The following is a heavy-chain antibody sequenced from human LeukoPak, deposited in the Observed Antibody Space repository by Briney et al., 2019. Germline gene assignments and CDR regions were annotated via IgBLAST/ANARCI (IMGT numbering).Heavy chain of an antibody. Sequence: ASVKVSCKASGYTFTSYDISWVRQAPGQGLEWMGGIIPIFGTANYAQKFQGRVTITADKSTSTAYMELSSLRSEDTAVYYCARIKRATGYYYMDVWGKGTTVTISS. J-gene: IGHJ6*03. CDR2: IIPIFGTA. CDR3: ARIKRATGYYYMDV. CDR1: GYTFTSYD. V-gene: IGHV1-69*06. D-gene: IGHD5-12*01.